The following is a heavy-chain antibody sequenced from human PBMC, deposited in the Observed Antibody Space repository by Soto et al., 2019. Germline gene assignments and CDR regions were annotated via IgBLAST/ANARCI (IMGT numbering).Heavy chain of an antibody. CDR2: ISSSGITI. V-gene: IGHV3-48*01. J-gene: IGHJ6*02. CDR3: ARDGGKEWLGELLFGYAMDV. D-gene: IGHD3-10*01. CDR1: GFTFSTYS. Sequence: EVQLVESGGGLVQPGESLRLSCAASGFTFSTYSMNWVRQAPGTGLEWVSYISSSGITIDYADSVKGRFTISRDNAQNSLYLQVNSLRAEDTAVDYCARDGGKEWLGELLFGYAMDVWGHGTTVTVSS.